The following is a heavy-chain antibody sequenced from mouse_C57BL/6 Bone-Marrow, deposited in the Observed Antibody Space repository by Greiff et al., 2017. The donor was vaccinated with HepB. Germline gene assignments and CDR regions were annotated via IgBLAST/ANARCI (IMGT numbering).Heavy chain of an antibody. CDR2: ISNGGGST. Sequence: EVKLVESGGGLVQPGGSLKLSCAASGFTFSDYYMYWVRQTPEKRLEWVAYISNGGGSTYYPETVKGRFTISRDNAKNTLYLQMSRLKSEDTAMYYCARHAPLLLYAMDYWGQGTSVTVSS. V-gene: IGHV5-12*01. D-gene: IGHD1-1*01. CDR3: ARHAPLLLYAMDY. J-gene: IGHJ4*01. CDR1: GFTFSDYY.